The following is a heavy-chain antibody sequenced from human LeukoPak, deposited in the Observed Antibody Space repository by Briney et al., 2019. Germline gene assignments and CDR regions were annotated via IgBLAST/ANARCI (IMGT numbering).Heavy chain of an antibody. CDR1: GFTFSDYY. V-gene: IGHV3-11*01. D-gene: IGHD4-17*01. CDR2: ISSSCSTI. CDR3: ARDGDYGDYVAGWFDP. J-gene: IGHJ5*02. Sequence: GGSLTLPCAASGFTFSDYYMSWLRQAPGKGLEGVSYISSSCSTIYYADSVKGRFTISRDNAKNSLYLQMNSLRAEDTAVYYCARDGDYGDYVAGWFDPWGQGTLVSVSS.